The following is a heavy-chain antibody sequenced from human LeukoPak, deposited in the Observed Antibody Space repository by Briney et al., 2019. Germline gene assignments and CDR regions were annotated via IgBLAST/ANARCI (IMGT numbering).Heavy chain of an antibody. CDR2: IYHSGST. CDR3: ARGDYDLLTGYSGYYFDY. J-gene: IGHJ4*02. CDR1: AYSISSGYY. D-gene: IGHD3-9*01. Sequence: SETLSLTCTVSAYSISSGYYWGWIRQPPGKGLEWIGSIYHSGSTYYNPSLKSRVTISVDTSKNQFSLKLSSVTAADTAVYYCARGDYDLLTGYSGYYFDYWGQGTLVTVSS. V-gene: IGHV4-38-2*02.